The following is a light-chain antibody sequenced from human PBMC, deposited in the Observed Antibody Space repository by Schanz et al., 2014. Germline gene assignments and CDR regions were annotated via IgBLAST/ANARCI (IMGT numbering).Light chain of an antibody. Sequence: EIVLTQSPGTLSLSPGERATLSCKASQSISGYDLAWYQQKPGQAPRLLIYGAFDRATGIPDRFSGSGSGTVFTLTISRLEPEDFVVYYCQQYSKSPLTFGGGTKVEI. CDR3: QQYSKSPLT. J-gene: IGKJ4*01. CDR1: QSISGYD. CDR2: GAF. V-gene: IGKV3-20*01.